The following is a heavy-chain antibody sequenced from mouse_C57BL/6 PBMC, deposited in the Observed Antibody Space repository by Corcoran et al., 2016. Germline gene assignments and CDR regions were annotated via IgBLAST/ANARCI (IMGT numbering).Heavy chain of an antibody. Sequence: QIQLVQSGPELKKPGETVKISCKASGYTFTTYGMSWVKQAPGKGLKWMGWINTYSGVPTYADDFKGRFAFSLETSASTTYLQINNLKNEDTATYFCARDDGYYPYAMDYWGQGTSVTVSS. J-gene: IGHJ4*01. CDR2: INTYSGVP. CDR3: ARDDGYYPYAMDY. V-gene: IGHV9-3*01. CDR1: GYTFTTYG. D-gene: IGHD2-3*01.